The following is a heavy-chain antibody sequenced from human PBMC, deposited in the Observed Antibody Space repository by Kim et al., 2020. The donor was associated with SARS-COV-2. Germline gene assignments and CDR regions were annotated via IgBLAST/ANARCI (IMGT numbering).Heavy chain of an antibody. CDR3: AKDARVNYIPFDY. V-gene: IGHV3-23*01. D-gene: IGHD4-4*01. Sequence: VDFAHERFTITRERSQNTLYLQMNSLGAEDTAVYYCAKDARVNYIPFDYWGQGTLVTVSS. J-gene: IGHJ4*02.